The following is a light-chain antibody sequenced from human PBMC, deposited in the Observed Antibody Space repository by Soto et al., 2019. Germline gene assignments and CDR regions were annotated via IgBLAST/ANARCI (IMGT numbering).Light chain of an antibody. CDR2: EVS. CDR1: SSDVGGYNY. CDR3: SSYAASNNLGV. Sequence: QSVLTQPPSASGSPGQSVTISCIGTSSDVGGYNYVSWYQQHPGKAPKLMIYEVSKRPSGVPDRFSGSKSGNTASLTVSGFQAEDEADYYCSSYAASNNLGVFGGGTQLTVL. J-gene: IGLJ2*01. V-gene: IGLV2-8*01.